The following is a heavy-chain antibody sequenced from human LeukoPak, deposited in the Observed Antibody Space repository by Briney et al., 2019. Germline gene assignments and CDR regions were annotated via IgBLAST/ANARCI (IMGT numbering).Heavy chain of an antibody. CDR2: INPNSGGT. V-gene: IGHV1-2*02. D-gene: IGHD4-17*01. Sequence: ASVKVSCKTSGYRFLDYFLHWVRQAPGQGLEWMGWINPNSGGTNYAQKFQGRVTMTRDTSISTAYMELSRLRSDDTAVYYCARLRGDYDYYLDYWGQGTLVTVSS. J-gene: IGHJ4*02. CDR1: GYRFLDYF. CDR3: ARLRGDYDYYLDY.